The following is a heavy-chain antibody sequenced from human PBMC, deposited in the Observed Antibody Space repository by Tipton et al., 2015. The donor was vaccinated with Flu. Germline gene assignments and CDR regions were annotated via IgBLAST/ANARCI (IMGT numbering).Heavy chain of an antibody. D-gene: IGHD3-10*01. V-gene: IGHV4-38-2*02. CDR2: IYHSGTT. CDR1: GFSIRSDYY. Sequence: TLSLTCAVSGFSIRSDYYWGWIRQPPGRGLEWIGNIYHSGTTYQNPSLRSRVTILLDRAKNQFSLKLNSVTAADTAVYYCARDQGFGDGLTYDYYVMDVWGQGTTVTVSS. CDR3: ARDQGFGDGLTYDYYVMDV. J-gene: IGHJ6*02.